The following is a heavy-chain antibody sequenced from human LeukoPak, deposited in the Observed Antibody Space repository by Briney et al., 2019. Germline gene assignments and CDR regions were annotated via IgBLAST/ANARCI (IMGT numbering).Heavy chain of an antibody. CDR3: AREGTAVAGTSMDY. V-gene: IGHV3-53*01. CDR1: GFTVSSNY. J-gene: IGHJ4*02. D-gene: IGHD6-19*01. CDR2: IYSGGST. Sequence: PGGSLRLSCAASGFTVSSNYMSWVRQAPGKGLEWVSVIYSGGSTYYADSVKGRFTISRDNSKNTLYLQMNSLRAEDTAVYYCAREGTAVAGTSMDYWGQGTLVTVSS.